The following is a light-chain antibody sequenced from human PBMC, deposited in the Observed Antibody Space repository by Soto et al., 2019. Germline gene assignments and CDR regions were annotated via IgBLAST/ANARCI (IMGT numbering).Light chain of an antibody. J-gene: IGKJ1*01. CDR2: DAS. Sequence: IQITKSPPALSASVGDRVTITCRASQNIDSYLNWYQQKPGKAPELLIHDASSLQSGVPSRFSGSGSGTDFTLTISSLQPEDFAVYYCQQSYSSPPTFGQGTKEDIK. V-gene: IGKV1-39*01. CDR1: QNIDSY. CDR3: QQSYSSPPT.